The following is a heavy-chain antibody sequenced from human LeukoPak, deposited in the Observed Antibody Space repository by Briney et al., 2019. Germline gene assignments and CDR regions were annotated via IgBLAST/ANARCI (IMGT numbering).Heavy chain of an antibody. CDR3: ARDYDGNCSGGSCYSGFDY. CDR2: IWYDGSNK. V-gene: IGHV3-33*01. CDR1: GFTFSSYG. D-gene: IGHD2-15*01. J-gene: IGHJ4*02. Sequence: GGSLRLSCAASGFTFSSYGMHWVRQAPGKGLEWVAVIWYDGSNKYYADSVKGRFTISRDNSKNTLYLQMNSLRAEDTAVYYCARDYDGNCSGGSCYSGFDYWGQGTLVTVSS.